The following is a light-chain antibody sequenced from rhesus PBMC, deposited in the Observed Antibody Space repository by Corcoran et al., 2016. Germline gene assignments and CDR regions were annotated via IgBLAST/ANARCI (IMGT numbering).Light chain of an antibody. J-gene: IGKJ4*01. CDR3: QQESNWALS. CDR1: QSVGTR. V-gene: IGKV3-17*02. CDR2: GAA. Sequence: EIVMTQSPTTLSLSPGERATLSCRASQSVGTRLAWYQQKPGQAPRLLIYGAASRVPGSPDRFSGSGSGTDFTLTISSLEPEDVAVDFWQQESNWALSFGGGTKLELK.